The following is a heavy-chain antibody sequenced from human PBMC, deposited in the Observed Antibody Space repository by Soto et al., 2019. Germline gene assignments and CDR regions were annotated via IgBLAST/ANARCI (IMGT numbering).Heavy chain of an antibody. D-gene: IGHD3-3*01. Sequence: VQLVESGGGLVQPGGSLRLSCAASGFTFSTNAINWVRQAPGKGLEWVSYISSSGSTIYYADSVKGRFTISRDNAKNSLDLQMNNLRAEDTAVYYCARGSFLEWLCDYWGQGTLVTVSS. CDR1: GFTFSTNA. J-gene: IGHJ4*02. CDR2: ISSSGSTI. CDR3: ARGSFLEWLCDY. V-gene: IGHV3-48*01.